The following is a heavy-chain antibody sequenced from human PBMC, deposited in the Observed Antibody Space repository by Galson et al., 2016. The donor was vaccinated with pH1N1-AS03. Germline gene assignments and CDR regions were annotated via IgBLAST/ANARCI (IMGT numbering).Heavy chain of an antibody. J-gene: IGHJ4*02. Sequence: SVKVSCKASGYTFTSYAMDWVRQAPGQGLEWMGIIDPSGGPTTYAPKFQGRITITTDTSTSTVYMELVSLRSEDTAVYYCARRYYFDYWGQGTLVTVSS. CDR1: GYTFTSYA. V-gene: IGHV1-46*01. D-gene: IGHD3-16*02. CDR2: IDPSGGPT. CDR3: ARRYYFDY.